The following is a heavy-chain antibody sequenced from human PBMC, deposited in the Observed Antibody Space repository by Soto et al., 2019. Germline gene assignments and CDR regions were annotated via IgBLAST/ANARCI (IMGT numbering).Heavy chain of an antibody. CDR1: GGSISSSSYY. CDR2: IYYSGST. CDR3: ARKAGPVAVYFDY. Sequence: SETLSLTCTVSGGSISSSSYYWGWIRQPPGKGLEWIGSIYYSGSTYYNPSLKSRVTISVDTSKNQFSLKLSSVTAADTAVYYCARKAGPVAVYFDYWGQGTLVTVSS. D-gene: IGHD6-19*01. J-gene: IGHJ4*02. V-gene: IGHV4-39*01.